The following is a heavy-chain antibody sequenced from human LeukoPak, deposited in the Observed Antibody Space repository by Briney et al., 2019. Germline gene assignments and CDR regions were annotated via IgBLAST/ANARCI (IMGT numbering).Heavy chain of an antibody. CDR3: ARDQGVTVTTFDLLDYGMDV. V-gene: IGHV1-2*04. D-gene: IGHD4-17*01. Sequence: GASVKVSRKASGYTFTGYYMHWVRQAPGQGLEWMGWINPNSGGTNYAQKFQGWVTMTRDTSISTAYMELSRLRSDDTAVYYCARDQGVTVTTFDLLDYGMDVWGQGTTVTVSS. J-gene: IGHJ6*02. CDR1: GYTFTGYY. CDR2: INPNSGGT.